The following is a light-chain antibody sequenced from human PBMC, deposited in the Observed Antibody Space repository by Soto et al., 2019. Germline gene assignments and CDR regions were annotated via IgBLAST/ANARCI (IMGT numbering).Light chain of an antibody. CDR2: VTS. CDR1: QSVNSF. J-gene: IGKJ4*01. Sequence: EIVLTQSPVTLSLSPGERATLSCSASQSVNSFLAWYQQKPGQTPRLLIYVTSKMATGIPARFSGSGSGTDFTLTISILEPEDVAIYYCQQRAKWPLTFGGGTKVEIK. V-gene: IGKV3-11*01. CDR3: QQRAKWPLT.